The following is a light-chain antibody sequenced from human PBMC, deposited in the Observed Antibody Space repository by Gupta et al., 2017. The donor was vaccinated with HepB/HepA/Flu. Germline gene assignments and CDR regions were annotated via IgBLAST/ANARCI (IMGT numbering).Light chain of an antibody. CDR3: MQVLQTPFT. V-gene: IGKV2-28*01. CDR2: LGS. J-gene: IGKJ3*01. Sequence: DIVMTQSPLSLPVTPGEPASISCRSSQSLLHSNGYNYLDWYLQKTGQSPQLLIYLGSNRASGVPDRFSGSGSGTDFTLKISRVEAEDVGVYYCMQVLQTPFTFGPGTKVEIK. CDR1: QSLLHSNGYNY.